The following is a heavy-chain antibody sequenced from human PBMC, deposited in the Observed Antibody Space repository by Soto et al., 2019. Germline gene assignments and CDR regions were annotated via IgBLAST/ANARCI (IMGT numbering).Heavy chain of an antibody. D-gene: IGHD6-19*01. Sequence: ASVKVSCKVSGYTLTELSTHWVRQAPGKGLEWMGGFDPEDGETIYAQKFQGRVTMTEDTSTDTAYMELSSLRSEDTAVYYCATDRYSSGWETDYYYGMDVWGQGTTVTVSS. J-gene: IGHJ6*02. CDR2: FDPEDGET. CDR3: ATDRYSSGWETDYYYGMDV. CDR1: GYTLTELS. V-gene: IGHV1-24*01.